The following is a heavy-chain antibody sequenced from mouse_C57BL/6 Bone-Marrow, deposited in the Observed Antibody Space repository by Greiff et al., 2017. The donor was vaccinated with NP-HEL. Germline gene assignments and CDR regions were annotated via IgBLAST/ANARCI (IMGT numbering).Heavy chain of an antibody. D-gene: IGHD1-1*01. CDR1: GYAFSSYW. Sequence: VKLQESGAELVKPGASVKISCKASGYAFSSYWMNWVKQRPGKGLEWIGQIYPGDGDTNYNGKFKGKATLTADKSSSTAYMQLSGLTSEDSAVYFCARRGTTVVASFDYWGQGTTLTVSS. J-gene: IGHJ2*01. CDR3: ARRGTTVVASFDY. V-gene: IGHV1-80*01. CDR2: IYPGDGDT.